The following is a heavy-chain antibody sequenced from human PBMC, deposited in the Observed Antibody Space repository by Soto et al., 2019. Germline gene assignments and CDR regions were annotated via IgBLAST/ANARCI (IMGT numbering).Heavy chain of an antibody. Sequence: GGSLRLSCAASGFTFSSYAMHWVRQAPGKGLEWVAVISYDGSNKYYADSVKGRFTISRDNSKNTLYLQMSSLRAEDTAVYYCARDPDPYDSSGFDYWGQGTLVTVSS. CDR2: ISYDGSNK. CDR1: GFTFSSYA. V-gene: IGHV3-30-3*01. CDR3: ARDPDPYDSSGFDY. D-gene: IGHD3-22*01. J-gene: IGHJ4*02.